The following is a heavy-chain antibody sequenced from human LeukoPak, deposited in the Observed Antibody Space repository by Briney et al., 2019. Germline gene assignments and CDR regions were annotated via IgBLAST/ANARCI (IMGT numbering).Heavy chain of an antibody. D-gene: IGHD3-10*01. V-gene: IGHV3-48*03. J-gene: IGHJ4*02. Sequence: GGSLRLSCAAPGFTFSSYEMNWVRQAPRKGPEWVSYISSSGSTIYYADSVKGRFTISRDNAKNSLYLQMNSLRAEDTAVYYCARVLGFGEVFFDYWGQGTLVTVSS. CDR3: ARVLGFGEVFFDY. CDR2: ISSSGSTI. CDR1: GFTFSSYE.